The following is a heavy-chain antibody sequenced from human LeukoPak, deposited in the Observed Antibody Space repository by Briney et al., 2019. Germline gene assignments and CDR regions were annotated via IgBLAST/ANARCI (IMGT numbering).Heavy chain of an antibody. CDR3: ARGRPHAD. Sequence: GSSVKVSCKASGGTFSSYAISWVRQAPGQGLEWMGGIIPIFGTANYAQKLKGRVTITTDESTSTAYMELSSLRSEDTAVYFCARGRPHADWGTGNTVTVSS. D-gene: IGHD2-2*01. V-gene: IGHV1-69*05. J-gene: IGHJ6*04. CDR2: IIPIFGTA. CDR1: GGTFSSYA.